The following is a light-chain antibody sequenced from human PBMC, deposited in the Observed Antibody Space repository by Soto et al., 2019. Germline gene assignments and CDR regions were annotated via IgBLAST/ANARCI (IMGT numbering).Light chain of an antibody. Sequence: EIVMTHSPATLSLSPGERGNISCRSSQSVSSNLAWYQQKPGQAPRLLIYGASTRATGIPARFSGSGSGTEFALTISNLQSEDFAIYSCQQYDKWPRTFGQGTKVDIK. J-gene: IGKJ1*01. CDR3: QQYDKWPRT. CDR1: QSVSSN. CDR2: GAS. V-gene: IGKV3-15*01.